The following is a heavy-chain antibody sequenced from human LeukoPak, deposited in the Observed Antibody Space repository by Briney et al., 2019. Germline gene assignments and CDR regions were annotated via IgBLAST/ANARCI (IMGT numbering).Heavy chain of an antibody. Sequence: GGSLRLCCAASGFTFSSYGMHWVRQAPGKGLEWVAVISYDGSNKYYADSVKGRFTISRDNSKNTLYLQMNSLRAEDTAVYYCAKEGYSYGIDYWGQGTLVTVSS. CDR1: GFTFSSYG. V-gene: IGHV3-30*18. D-gene: IGHD5-18*01. CDR2: ISYDGSNK. J-gene: IGHJ4*02. CDR3: AKEGYSYGIDY.